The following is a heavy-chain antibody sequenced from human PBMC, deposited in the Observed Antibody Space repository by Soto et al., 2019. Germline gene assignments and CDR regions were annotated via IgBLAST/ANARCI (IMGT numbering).Heavy chain of an antibody. D-gene: IGHD5-12*01. CDR3: VKDFRVGYDWTHD. J-gene: IGHJ4*02. CDR1: GFIFSNYA. V-gene: IGHV3-23*01. Sequence: DVQLLESGGDLVQPGGSLRLSCAASGFIFSNYAMSWVRQAPGKGLEWVSLIRGSGGPTNYADSVKGRFTVYRDNSKNILLLQMNSLRAEDTAVYYCVKDFRVGYDWTHDWVQGTLVTVSS. CDR2: IRGSGGPT.